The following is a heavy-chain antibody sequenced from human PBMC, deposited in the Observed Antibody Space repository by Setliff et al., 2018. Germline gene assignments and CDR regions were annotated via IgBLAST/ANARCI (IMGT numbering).Heavy chain of an antibody. Sequence: ASVKVSCKASGYTFTNYGITWVRQAPGQGLEWMGWIFPKTGNTNYAYKVQGRVTMTTDTSTATAYMELRSLTSDDTAVYYCARINFYVSSGYYYAPDYWGPGTLVTVSS. J-gene: IGHJ4*02. CDR3: ARINFYVSSGYYYAPDY. CDR2: IFPKTGNT. CDR1: GYTFTNYG. V-gene: IGHV1-18*01. D-gene: IGHD3-22*01.